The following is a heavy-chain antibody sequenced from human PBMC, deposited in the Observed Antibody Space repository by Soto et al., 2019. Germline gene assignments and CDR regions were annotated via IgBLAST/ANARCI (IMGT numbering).Heavy chain of an antibody. CDR3: ARDRIIMVGGTIPTYHYYGLDV. CDR2: VSYSGST. D-gene: IGHD3-10*01. J-gene: IGHJ6*02. CDR1: GGSVSSGTYY. V-gene: IGHV4-61*01. Sequence: PSETLSLTCTVSGGSVSSGTYYWTWIRQPPGKGLEWIGYVSYSGSTNYNPSLESRVTISVDTSKNQFSLKLTSVTAADTAVYYCARDRIIMVGGTIPTYHYYGLDVWGQGTTVTVSS.